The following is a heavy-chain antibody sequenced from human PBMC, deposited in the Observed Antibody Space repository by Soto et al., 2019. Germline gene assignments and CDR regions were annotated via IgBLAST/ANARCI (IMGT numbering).Heavy chain of an antibody. D-gene: IGHD3-3*01. CDR2: ISYDGSNK. V-gene: IGHV3-30-3*01. CDR1: GFTFSSYA. J-gene: IGHJ6*01. CDR3: ARDPTYYDFWSGYYRGNGMDV. Sequence: QVQLVESGGGVVQPGRSLRLSCAASGFTFSSYAMHWVRQAPGKGLEWVAVISYDGSNKYYADSVKGRFTISRDNSKNTLYLQMNSLRAEDTAVYYCARDPTYYDFWSGYYRGNGMDVW.